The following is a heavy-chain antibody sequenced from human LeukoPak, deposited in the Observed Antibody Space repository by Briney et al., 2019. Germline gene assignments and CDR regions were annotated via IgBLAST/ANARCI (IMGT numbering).Heavy chain of an antibody. Sequence: GGSLRLSCAASGFTFSNSAMNWVRRVPGKGLEWVSSIDYDSSHIYYAASVRGRFTISRDNARNSVYLQMNSLRVEDTAVYYCARDPLRYLRVGHYDYWGQGTLVAVSS. V-gene: IGHV3-21*01. D-gene: IGHD3-9*01. CDR1: GFTFSNSA. CDR2: IDYDSSHI. CDR3: ARDPLRYLRVGHYDY. J-gene: IGHJ4*02.